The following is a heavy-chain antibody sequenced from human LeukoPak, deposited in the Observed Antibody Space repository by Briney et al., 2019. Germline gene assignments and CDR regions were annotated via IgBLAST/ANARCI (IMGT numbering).Heavy chain of an antibody. CDR2: IYSTGST. CDR1: GFTFSSYW. V-gene: IGHV4-59*08. CDR3: ARREAQPM. D-gene: IGHD2-2*01. J-gene: IGHJ3*02. Sequence: PGGSLRLSCAASGFTFSSYWMSWVRQPPGKGLEWIGYIYSTGSTNYNPSLRGRVTISVDTSKNQFSLKLRSVTAADTAVYYCARREAQPMWGQGTMVTVSS.